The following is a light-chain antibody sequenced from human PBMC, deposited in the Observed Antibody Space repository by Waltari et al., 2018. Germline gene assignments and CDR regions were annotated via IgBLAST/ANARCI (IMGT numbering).Light chain of an antibody. V-gene: IGLV8-61*01. Sequence: QTVVTPEPSLSVSPGGTVTLTCALSSVSLFIHSFATWYQQPPGHAPLTLVYKTKPRSSGFPDRFSGSILGNTAALTITGVQADDESDYYCALYMGSGIWVFGGGTRLTVL. CDR2: KTK. J-gene: IGLJ3*02. CDR3: ALYMGSGIWV. CDR1: SVSLFIHSF.